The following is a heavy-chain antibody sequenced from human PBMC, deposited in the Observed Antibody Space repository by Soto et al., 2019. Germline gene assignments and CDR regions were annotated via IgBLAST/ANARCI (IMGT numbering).Heavy chain of an antibody. CDR1: GGTFSSYA. CDR2: IIPIFGTA. D-gene: IGHD3-22*01. V-gene: IGHV1-69*06. CDR3: ASPSYYDSSGYYLFDY. Sequence: SVKVSCKASGGTFSSYAISWVRQAPGQGLEWMGGIIPIFGTANYAQKFQGRVTITADKSTSTAYMELSSLRSEDTAVYYCASPSYYDSSGYYLFDYWAQGTLVTVSS. J-gene: IGHJ4*02.